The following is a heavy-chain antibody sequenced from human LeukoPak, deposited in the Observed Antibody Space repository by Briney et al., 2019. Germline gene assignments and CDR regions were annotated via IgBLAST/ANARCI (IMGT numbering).Heavy chain of an antibody. CDR3: ARGEGIAAEHNWFDP. Sequence: PSETLSLTCTVSGGSISSYYWSWIRQPAGKGLEWIGRMYTSGSTNYNPSLKSRVTMSVDTSKNQFPLKLSSVTAADTAVYYCARGEGIAAEHNWFDPWGQGTLVTVSS. V-gene: IGHV4-4*07. CDR2: MYTSGST. D-gene: IGHD6-13*01. J-gene: IGHJ5*02. CDR1: GGSISSYY.